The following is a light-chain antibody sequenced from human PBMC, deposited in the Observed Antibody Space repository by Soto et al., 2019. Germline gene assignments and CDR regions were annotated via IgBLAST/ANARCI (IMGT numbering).Light chain of an antibody. V-gene: IGKV1-39*01. CDR3: QQSYSTPHT. Sequence: DIQMTQSPSSLAASAGDGVTITCRASQSISSYLNWYQQKPGKAPKLLIYAASTLQSGVPSRFSGSGSGTDFTLTISSLQPEDFATYYCQQSYSTPHTFGQGTKVDIK. CDR2: AAS. CDR1: QSISSY. J-gene: IGKJ1*01.